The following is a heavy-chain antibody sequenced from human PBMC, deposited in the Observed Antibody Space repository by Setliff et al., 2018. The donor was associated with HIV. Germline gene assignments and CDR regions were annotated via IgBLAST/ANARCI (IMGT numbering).Heavy chain of an antibody. CDR3: ARGTRTSLNWFDP. Sequence: SETLSLTCTVSGGSISSGGYYWSWIRQHPGKGLEWIGYIYDSGKTYYNPALKSRVSVSVDTSKNQFSLDLRSVTAADTAVYYCARGTRTSLNWFDPWGQGTLVTVSS. V-gene: IGHV4-31*03. CDR2: IYDSGKT. J-gene: IGHJ5*02. D-gene: IGHD2-8*01. CDR1: GGSISSGGYY.